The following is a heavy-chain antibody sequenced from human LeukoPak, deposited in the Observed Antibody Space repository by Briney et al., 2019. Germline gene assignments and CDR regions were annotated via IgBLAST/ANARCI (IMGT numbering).Heavy chain of an antibody. J-gene: IGHJ4*02. D-gene: IGHD5-18*01. V-gene: IGHV4-39*01. CDR1: GGSISSSSYY. CDR2: IYYSGST. Sequence: PSETLSLTCTVSGGSISSSSYYWGWIRQPPGKGLEWIGSIYYSGSTYYNPSLKSRVTISVDTSKNQFSLKLSSVTAADTAVYYCARRIQLWLWDYWGQGTLVTVSS. CDR3: ARRIQLWLWDY.